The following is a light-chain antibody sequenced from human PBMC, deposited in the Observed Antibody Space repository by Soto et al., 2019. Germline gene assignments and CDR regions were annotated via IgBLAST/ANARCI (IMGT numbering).Light chain of an antibody. CDR1: QSVNSN. CDR3: QQYYSWVP. Sequence: EIVMTQSPATLSVSPGERATLSCRASQSVNSNLAWFQQKPGQAPRLLIYGASTRAPGIPARFSGRGSGTEFTLTLSSLQSEESAVYDCQQYYSWVPFGGGNQVEI. CDR2: GAS. J-gene: IGKJ4*01. V-gene: IGKV3-15*01.